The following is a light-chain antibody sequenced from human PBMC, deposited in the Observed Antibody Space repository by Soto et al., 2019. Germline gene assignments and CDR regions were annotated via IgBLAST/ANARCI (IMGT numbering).Light chain of an antibody. CDR3: QQYGTSFWT. CDR1: QSVSSSY. J-gene: IGKJ1*01. V-gene: IGKV3-20*01. CDR2: GAS. Sequence: EIVLTLSPGTLSLSPGERSTLSCRTSQSVSSSYLAWYQQKPGQAPRLLIYGASTRATGIPDRFSGSGSGTDFTLTISRLEPEDFAVYYCQQYGTSFWTFGQGTKVDIK.